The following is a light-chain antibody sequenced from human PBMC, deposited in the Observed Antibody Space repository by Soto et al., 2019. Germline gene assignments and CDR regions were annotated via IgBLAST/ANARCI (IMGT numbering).Light chain of an antibody. Sequence: EIVLTQSPATLSLSPGERATLSCRASQSVSSYLAWYQQKPGQAPRLLIYDASNRATGIPARFSGSGSGTDFTLTISSLGPEDFAVYYCQQHTNWPPTITFGQGTRLEIK. CDR2: DAS. J-gene: IGKJ5*01. V-gene: IGKV3-11*01. CDR3: QQHTNWPPTIT. CDR1: QSVSSY.